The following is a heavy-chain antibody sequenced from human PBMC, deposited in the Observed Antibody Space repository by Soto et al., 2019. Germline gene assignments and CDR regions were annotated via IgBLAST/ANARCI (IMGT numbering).Heavy chain of an antibody. Sequence: EVQLLESGGGLVQPGGSLRLSCAASGFTFSIYAMSWVRQAPGKGLEWVSAISGSGGSTYYADSVKGRFTIARDNSKNTLYLQMNRLRDEDTAVYYCAKIFSGYEQPSYYFDYWGQGTLVTVSS. V-gene: IGHV3-23*01. J-gene: IGHJ4*02. CDR1: GFTFSIYA. CDR2: ISGSGGST. CDR3: AKIFSGYEQPSYYFDY. D-gene: IGHD5-12*01.